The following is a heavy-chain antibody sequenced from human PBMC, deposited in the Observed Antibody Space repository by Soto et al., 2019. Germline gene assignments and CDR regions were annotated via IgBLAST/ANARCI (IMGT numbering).Heavy chain of an antibody. Sequence: QLQLQESGPGLVKPSETLSLTCTVSGGSISSSSYYWGWIRQPPGKGLEWIGRIYYSGSTYYNPPLKSRVTISVDTSTNHCSLKLSSVTAADTAVYYCASDSVASGGWFDPWGQGTLVTVSS. CDR1: GGSISSSSYY. V-gene: IGHV4-39*02. CDR2: IYYSGST. CDR3: ASDSVASGGWFDP. D-gene: IGHD6-19*01. J-gene: IGHJ5*02.